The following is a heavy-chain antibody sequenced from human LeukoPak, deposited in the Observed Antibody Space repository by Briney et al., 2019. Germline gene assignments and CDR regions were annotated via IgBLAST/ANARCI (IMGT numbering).Heavy chain of an antibody. J-gene: IGHJ4*02. Sequence: GGSLRLTCAASGFTFSNYWMSWVRQAPGKGLEWVANIKQDGSEKNYVDSVKGRFTISRDNAKNSLYLQMNSLRAEDTAVYSCARVFYDDSRYTSGYRPLNYWGQGTLVTVSS. CDR1: GFTFSNYW. CDR3: ARVFYDDSRYTSGYRPLNY. CDR2: IKQDGSEK. D-gene: IGHD3-22*01. V-gene: IGHV3-7*01.